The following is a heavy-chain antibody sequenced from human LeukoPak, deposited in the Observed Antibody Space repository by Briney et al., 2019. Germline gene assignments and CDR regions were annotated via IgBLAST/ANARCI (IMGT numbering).Heavy chain of an antibody. CDR1: GFTFSTYA. V-gene: IGHV3-23*01. J-gene: IGHJ4*02. CDR2: ISGSGGST. Sequence: GGSLRLSCAASGFTFSTYAMSWVRQAPGKGLEWVSAISGSGGSTYYADSVKGRFTISRDNAKNSLYLQMNSLRAEDTAVYYCARDQDSELDYWGQGTLVTVSS. CDR3: ARDQDSELDY.